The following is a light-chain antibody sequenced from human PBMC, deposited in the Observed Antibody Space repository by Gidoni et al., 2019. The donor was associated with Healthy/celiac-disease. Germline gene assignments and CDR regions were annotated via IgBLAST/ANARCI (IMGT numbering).Light chain of an antibody. Sequence: QSVLTQPPSVSRAPGQRVTISCPGSSSNIGAGYDVHWYQQLPGTAPKLLIYGNSNRPSGVPDRFSGSKSGTSASLAITGLQAEDEADYYCQSYDSSLSAHVVFGGGTKLTVL. J-gene: IGLJ2*01. CDR3: QSYDSSLSAHVV. CDR1: SSNIGAGYD. CDR2: GNS. V-gene: IGLV1-40*01.